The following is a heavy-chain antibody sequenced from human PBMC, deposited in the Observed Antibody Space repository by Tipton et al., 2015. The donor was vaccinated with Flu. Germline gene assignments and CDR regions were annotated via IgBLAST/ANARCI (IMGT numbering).Heavy chain of an antibody. CDR3: ARARAPYYYYAMDV. J-gene: IGHJ6*02. CDR2: IYTNANT. Sequence: TLSLTCTVSGGSISRGSYYYNWIRQPAGEGLEWIGRIYTNANTNYKASLKNRVTISIDRSKNQFSLRLTSVTTADTAVYYCARARAPYYYYAMDVWGLGITVTVSS. V-gene: IGHV4-61*02. CDR1: GGSISRGSYY.